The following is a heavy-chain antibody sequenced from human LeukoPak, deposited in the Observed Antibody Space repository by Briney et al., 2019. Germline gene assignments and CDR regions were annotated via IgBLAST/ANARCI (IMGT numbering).Heavy chain of an antibody. J-gene: IGHJ6*02. Sequence: SQTLSLTCTVSGGSISSGGYHWSWIRQHPGKGLEWIGYIYYSGSTYYNPSLKSRVTISVDTSKNQFSLKLSSVTAADTAVYYCARDPIPPRYCSGTSCRVYYYYYGMDVWGQGTTVTVSS. V-gene: IGHV4-31*03. CDR1: GGSISSGGYH. CDR3: ARDPIPPRYCSGTSCRVYYYYYGMDV. CDR2: IYYSGST. D-gene: IGHD2-2*01.